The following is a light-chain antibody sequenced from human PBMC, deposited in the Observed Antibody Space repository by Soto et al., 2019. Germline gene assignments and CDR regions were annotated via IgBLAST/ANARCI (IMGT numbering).Light chain of an antibody. J-gene: IGLJ3*02. Sequence: QSALTQPPSASGSPGQSVTISCTGTSSDVGGYNYVSWYQQHPGKAPKLMIYEVNKRPSGVPDRFSGSKSGNTASLTVSGLQAEDEADYYCSSYAGGNNWVFGGGTQLTVL. V-gene: IGLV2-8*01. CDR2: EVN. CDR3: SSYAGGNNWV. CDR1: SSDVGGYNY.